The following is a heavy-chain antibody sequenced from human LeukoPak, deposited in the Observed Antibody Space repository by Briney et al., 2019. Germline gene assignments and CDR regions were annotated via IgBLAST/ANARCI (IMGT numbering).Heavy chain of an antibody. D-gene: IGHD2-2*01. J-gene: IGHJ1*01. CDR3: ARGIRSYGTKVPATAIGPHKH. Sequence: PSETLSLTCAVYGGSFSGYYWSWIRQPPGKGLEWIGEINHSGSTNYNPSLKSRVTISVDTSKNQFSLKLSSVTAADTAVYYCARGIRSYGTKVPATAIGPHKHWGQGTLVTVSS. V-gene: IGHV4-34*01. CDR2: INHSGST. CDR1: GGSFSGYY.